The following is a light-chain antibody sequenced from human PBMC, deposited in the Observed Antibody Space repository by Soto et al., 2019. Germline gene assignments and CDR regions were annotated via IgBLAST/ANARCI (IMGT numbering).Light chain of an antibody. V-gene: IGKV3-15*01. Sequence: VMTQSPPTLSVSPGERATLSCRASQSVSTDLAWYQQKPGQAPRRLIYGASNRATDVPARFSGGGSGTEFTLTISSLHSEDVAIYYCQQYNDWPPITFGPGTKVDIK. CDR1: QSVSTD. J-gene: IGKJ3*01. CDR2: GAS. CDR3: QQYNDWPPIT.